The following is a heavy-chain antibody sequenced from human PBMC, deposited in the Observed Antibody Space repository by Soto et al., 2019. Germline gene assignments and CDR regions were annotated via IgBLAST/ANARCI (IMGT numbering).Heavy chain of an antibody. J-gene: IGHJ4*02. V-gene: IGHV3-23*01. CDR1: GFTFSTHD. CDR3: ASRSGYGYALEY. D-gene: IGHD5-12*01. CDR2: ISGSDGST. Sequence: GGSLRLSCAASGFTFSTHDMNWVRQAPGKGLEWVSIISGSDGSTHYAESVKGRFTISRDNSKNTLYLQMNSLRAEDTAEYYCASRSGYGYALEYWGQGTLVTVSS.